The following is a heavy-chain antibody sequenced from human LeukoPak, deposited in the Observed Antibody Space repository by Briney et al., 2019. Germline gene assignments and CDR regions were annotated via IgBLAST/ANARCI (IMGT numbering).Heavy chain of an antibody. CDR3: AREPYDYVWGSYRD. Sequence: GASVKVSCKSSGGTFRSYAISWVRQAPGQGLEWMGGIIPIFGTANYAQKFQGRVTITADESTSTAYMELSSLRSEDTAVYYCAREPYDYVWGSYRDWGQGTLVTVSS. V-gene: IGHV1-69*13. J-gene: IGHJ4*02. CDR2: IIPIFGTA. CDR1: GGTFRSYA. D-gene: IGHD3-16*02.